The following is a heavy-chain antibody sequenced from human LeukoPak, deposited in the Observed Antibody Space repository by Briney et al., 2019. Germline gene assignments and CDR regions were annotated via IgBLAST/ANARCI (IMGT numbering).Heavy chain of an antibody. J-gene: IGHJ4*02. D-gene: IGHD2-2*01. CDR1: GFTFSSYA. V-gene: IGHV3-30-3*01. CDR2: ISYDGSNK. Sequence: GGSLRLSCAASGFTFSSYAMHWVRQAPGKGLEWVAVISYDGSNKYYADSVKGRFTISRDNSKNTLYLQMNSLRAEDTAVYYCARGALGCSSTSCLGLLDYWGQGTLVTVSS. CDR3: ARGALGCSSTSCLGLLDY.